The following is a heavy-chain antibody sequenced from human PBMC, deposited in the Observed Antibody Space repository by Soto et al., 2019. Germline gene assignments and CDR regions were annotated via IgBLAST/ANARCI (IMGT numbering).Heavy chain of an antibody. Sequence: EVQLLESGGGLVQPGGSLRLSCAASGFTFSSYDMSWVRQAPGKGLEWVSAISGSGGSTYYADSVKGRFTISRDNSKNTLYLQMNSRRAEDTAVYYCAKDPEELELRAGFIHYWGQGTMVTVSS. D-gene: IGHD1-7*01. CDR1: GFTFSSYD. J-gene: IGHJ4*02. CDR3: AKDPEELELRAGFIHY. CDR2: ISGSGGST. V-gene: IGHV3-23*01.